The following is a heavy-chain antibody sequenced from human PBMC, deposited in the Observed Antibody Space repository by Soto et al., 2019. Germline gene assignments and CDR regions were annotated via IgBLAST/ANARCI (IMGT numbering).Heavy chain of an antibody. V-gene: IGHV5-51*03. CDR1: VHRFTSYF. Sequence: PGASKKISCKGSVHRFTSYFIGWMRHKPGQGLECMGIVYPGDSYTRYIPSFQGQGTIAADKSITTAYLQVSSLKASDTAIYYCARLLYDHVSGSSRVAYFDSCGQGTLGSGPS. CDR2: VYPGDSYT. D-gene: IGHD3-16*02. CDR3: ARLLYDHVSGSSRVAYFDS. J-gene: IGHJ4*02.